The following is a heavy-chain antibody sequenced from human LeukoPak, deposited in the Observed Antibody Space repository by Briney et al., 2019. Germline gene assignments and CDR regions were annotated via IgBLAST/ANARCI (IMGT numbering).Heavy chain of an antibody. CDR3: ARDYEWSIAAAGTFYYYYGMDV. Sequence: GASVKVSCKASGYTFTSHAMHWVRQAPGQGLEWMGWINAGNGNTKYSQKFQGRVTITRDTSASTAYMELSSLRSEDTAVYYCARDYEWSIAAAGTFYYYYGMDVWGQGTTVTVSS. J-gene: IGHJ6*02. CDR2: INAGNGNT. V-gene: IGHV1-3*01. D-gene: IGHD6-13*01. CDR1: GYTFTSHA.